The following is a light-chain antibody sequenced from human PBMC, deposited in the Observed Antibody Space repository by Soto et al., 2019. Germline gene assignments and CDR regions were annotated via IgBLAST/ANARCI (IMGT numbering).Light chain of an antibody. V-gene: IGKV1-5*03. Sequence: DIQMTQSPSTLSASVGDRVAIACRASQSISSWLAWYQQKPGKAPKRLIYKASSLESGVPSRFNGSGSGTEFTLTISSLQPDDFATCYCQQYNSYSWTFGQGIKV. J-gene: IGKJ1*01. CDR1: QSISSW. CDR3: QQYNSYSWT. CDR2: KAS.